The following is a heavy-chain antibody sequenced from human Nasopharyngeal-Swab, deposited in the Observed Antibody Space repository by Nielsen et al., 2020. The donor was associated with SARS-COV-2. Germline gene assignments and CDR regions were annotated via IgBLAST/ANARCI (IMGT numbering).Heavy chain of an antibody. D-gene: IGHD3-22*01. V-gene: IGHV3-53*01. CDR1: GFTVSSHY. Sequence: GGSLRLSCAASGFTVSSHYMSWVRQAPGKGLEWVSVIYSGGSTYYADSVKGRFTISRDNSKNTLYLQMNSLRAEDTAVYYCAADDPYYDSSGCFDYWGQGTLVTVSS. J-gene: IGHJ4*02. CDR3: AADDPYYDSSGCFDY. CDR2: IYSGGST.